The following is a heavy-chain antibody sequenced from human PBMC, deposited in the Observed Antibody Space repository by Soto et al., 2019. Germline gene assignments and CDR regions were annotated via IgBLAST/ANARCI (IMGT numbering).Heavy chain of an antibody. D-gene: IGHD1-20*01. CDR1: GGTFSSNT. Sequence: SVKVSCKASGGTFSSNTVSWVRQAPGQGLEWMGRIIPALGIANYAQKFQGRVTITADKSTSTAYMELSSLRSEDTAVYYCVRYNERDNNWLDPWGQGTLVTVS. CDR3: VRYNERDNNWLDP. J-gene: IGHJ5*02. V-gene: IGHV1-69*02. CDR2: IIPALGIA.